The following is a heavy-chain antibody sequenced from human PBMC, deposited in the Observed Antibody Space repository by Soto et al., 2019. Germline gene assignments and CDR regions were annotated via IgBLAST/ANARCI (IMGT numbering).Heavy chain of an antibody. CDR1: GFTFSGYA. V-gene: IGHV3-30-3*01. CDR3: ARGGGYDFWSGPPAPNWFDP. Sequence: GGSLRLSSAASGFTFSGYAMHWVRQAPGKGLDCVAVISYDGSNKYYADSVKGRFTISRDDSKNTLYLQMNGLRAEDTAVYYCARGGGYDFWSGPPAPNWFDPRGQGTLVTVSS. CDR2: ISYDGSNK. D-gene: IGHD3-3*01. J-gene: IGHJ5*02.